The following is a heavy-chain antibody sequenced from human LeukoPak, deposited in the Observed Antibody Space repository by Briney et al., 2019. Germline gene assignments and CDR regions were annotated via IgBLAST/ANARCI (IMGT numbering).Heavy chain of an antibody. V-gene: IGHV3-7*01. J-gene: IGHJ4*02. CDR3: ASCNYDSSGYYYFGY. CDR2: IKQDGSEV. Sequence: GGSLRLSCAASGFTFSNYWMSWVRQAPGKGLEWVADIKQDGSEVYYVDSVKGRFTISRDNTKNSLFLHMSSLRAEDTAVYYCASCNYDSSGYYYFGYWGQGTLVTVSS. CDR1: GFTFSNYW. D-gene: IGHD3-22*01.